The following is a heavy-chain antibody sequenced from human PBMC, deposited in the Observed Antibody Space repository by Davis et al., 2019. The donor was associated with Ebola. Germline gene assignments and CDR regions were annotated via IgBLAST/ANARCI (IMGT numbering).Heavy chain of an antibody. V-gene: IGHV1-2*06. CDR3: AIAAAGTDFDY. Sequence: ASVKVSCKASGYTFTSYYMHWVRQAPGQGLEWMGRINPNSGGTNYAQKFQGRVTMTRDTSISTAYMELSRLRSDDTAVYYCAIAAAGTDFDYWGQGTLVTVSS. J-gene: IGHJ4*02. CDR2: INPNSGGT. D-gene: IGHD6-13*01. CDR1: GYTFTSYY.